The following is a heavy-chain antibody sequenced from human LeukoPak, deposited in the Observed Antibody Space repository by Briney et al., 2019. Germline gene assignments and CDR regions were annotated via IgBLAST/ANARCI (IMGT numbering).Heavy chain of an antibody. D-gene: IGHD3-16*02. CDR2: IYCNGNT. J-gene: IGHJ6*03. V-gene: IGHV4-31*11. CDR1: GASFSSPNHY. CDR3: ARGVVSCHSCIDV. Sequence: SETLSLTCAVSGASFSSPNHYWSYIRQHPVKGLEWIGYIYCNGNTYYNPSLKSRVSMSVDTSKEQFSLQLNSVTAADTAVYFCARGVVSCHSCIDVWGRGTTVTVSS.